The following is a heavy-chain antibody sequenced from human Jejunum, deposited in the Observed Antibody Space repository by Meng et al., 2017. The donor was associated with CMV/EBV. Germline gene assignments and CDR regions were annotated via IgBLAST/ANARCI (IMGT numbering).Heavy chain of an antibody. D-gene: IGHD1-1*01. V-gene: IGHV1-69*02. CDR3: ATSTATTSNFGRVWNT. Sequence: TFTTYTIHWVRQAPGQGLEWMGRIIPVLDIANSAQSFQGRLTIIADRSSSTAYMELTSLRSDDTAVYYCATSTATTSNFGRVWNTWGQGTEVTVSS. CDR1: TFTTYT. CDR2: IIPVLDIA. J-gene: IGHJ5*02.